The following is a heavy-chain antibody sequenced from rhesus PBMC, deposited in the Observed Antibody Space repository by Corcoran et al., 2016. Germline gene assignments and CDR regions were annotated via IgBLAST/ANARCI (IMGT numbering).Heavy chain of an antibody. CDR1: GGSISDRYY. V-gene: IGHV4-106*01. CDR2: IYGSGSSN. Sequence: QVQLQESGPGLVEPSETLSITCAVSGGSISDRYYWSWIRQPTGTGPEWIGYIYGSGSSNHYNHSLNRRVTISTDPSKNQFSVQLRSGTAADTAVYYCARDKSSWAPFDYWGQGVRVTVSS. CDR3: ARDKSSWAPFDY. J-gene: IGHJ4*01. D-gene: IGHD6-13*01.